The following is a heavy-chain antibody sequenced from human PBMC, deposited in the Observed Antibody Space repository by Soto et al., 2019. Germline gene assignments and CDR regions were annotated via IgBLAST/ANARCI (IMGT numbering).Heavy chain of an antibody. V-gene: IGHV3-23*01. CDR2: ISDSGDA. J-gene: IGHJ4*02. D-gene: IGHD1-1*01. CDR1: GFTFNTYG. Sequence: EVRLLESGGGLERPGGSLRLSCEASGFTFNTYGMSWVRQAPGKGLEWVAGISDSGDAYYADSMEGRFAISRDNSKNTVSLQMTSLRADDTAIYYCVKDLYRSATMPCLDHWGQGTLVTVSS. CDR3: VKDLYRSATMPCLDH.